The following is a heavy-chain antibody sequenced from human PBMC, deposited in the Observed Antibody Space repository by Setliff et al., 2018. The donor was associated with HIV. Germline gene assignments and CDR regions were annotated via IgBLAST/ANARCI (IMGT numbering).Heavy chain of an antibody. CDR2: FDPEDDET. Sequence: ASVKVSCKVSGYTLTELSIHWVRQAPGKGLEWMGGFDPEDDETIYAQKFQGRVTMTRNTSISTAYMELSGLTSDDTAVYFCARQLSNSLDHWGQGTPVTVSS. D-gene: IGHD1-1*01. V-gene: IGHV1-24*01. CDR3: ARQLSNSLDH. J-gene: IGHJ4*02. CDR1: GYTLTELS.